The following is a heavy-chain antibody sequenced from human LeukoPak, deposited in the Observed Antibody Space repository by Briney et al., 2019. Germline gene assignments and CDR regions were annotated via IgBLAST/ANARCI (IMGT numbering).Heavy chain of an antibody. V-gene: IGHV4-34*01. Sequence: PSETLSLTCAVYGGSFSGYYWSWIRQPPGKGLEWIGEINHSGSTNYNPSLKSRVTMSVDTSKNQFSLKLSSVTAADTAVYYCASPTGTFDYWGQGTLVTVSS. D-gene: IGHD1-1*01. CDR1: GGSFSGYY. J-gene: IGHJ4*02. CDR2: INHSGST. CDR3: ASPTGTFDY.